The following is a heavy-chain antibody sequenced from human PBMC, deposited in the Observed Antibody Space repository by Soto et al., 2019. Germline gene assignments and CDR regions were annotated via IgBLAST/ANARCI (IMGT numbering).Heavy chain of an antibody. Sequence: SGPTLVNPTQTLTMTFTFSAFSLSNGGVGVGWIRQPPGKALEWLALIYWDDDKRYSPSLRSRLTITKDTSKNQVVLTMTNMDPVDTATYYCIQSRCGGDCLQSYASYYYYGMDVWGQGTTVTVSS. J-gene: IGHJ6*02. V-gene: IGHV2-5*02. CDR2: IYWDDDK. CDR3: IQSRCGGDCLQSYASYYYYGMDV. CDR1: AFSLSNGGVG. D-gene: IGHD2-21*02.